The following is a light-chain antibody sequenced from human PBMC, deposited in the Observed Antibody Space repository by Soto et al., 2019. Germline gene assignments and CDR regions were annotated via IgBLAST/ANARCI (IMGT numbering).Light chain of an antibody. V-gene: IGLV1-40*01. CDR3: QSYDSRLSGYV. CDR2: GNS. J-gene: IGLJ1*01. CDR1: SSNIGAGYG. Sequence: QSVLTQPPSVSGAPGQRVTISCTGSSSNIGAGYGVHWYQQLPGTAPKLLIYGNSNRPSGVPDRFSGSKSGTSASLAITGLQAEDGADYYCQSYDSRLSGYVFGTGTKGTVL.